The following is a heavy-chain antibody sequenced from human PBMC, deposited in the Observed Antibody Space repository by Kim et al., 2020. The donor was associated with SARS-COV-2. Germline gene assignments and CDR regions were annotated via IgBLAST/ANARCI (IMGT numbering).Heavy chain of an antibody. V-gene: IGHV3-13*03. CDR3: ARGNILTGYDY. Sequence: YDPLTVKGDFTISREKAKNSLYLHMNSLRVGDTAVYYCARGNILTGYDYWGQGTLVTVSS. J-gene: IGHJ4*02. D-gene: IGHD3-9*01.